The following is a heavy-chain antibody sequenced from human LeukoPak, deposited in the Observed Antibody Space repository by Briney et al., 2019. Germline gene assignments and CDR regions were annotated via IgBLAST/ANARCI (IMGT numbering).Heavy chain of an antibody. J-gene: IGHJ4*02. CDR2: IYTSGST. D-gene: IGHD2-2*01. CDR1: GSSISNYY. CDR3: ARATRMPDFDC. V-gene: IGHV4-4*07. Sequence: PSETLSLTCTVSGSSISNYYWNGIRQPAGKGLEWIGRIYTSGSTYYNPSLKSRVTMSVDTSKNHFSLKLPSVTAADTAMYYCARATRMPDFDCWGQGTLVTVSS.